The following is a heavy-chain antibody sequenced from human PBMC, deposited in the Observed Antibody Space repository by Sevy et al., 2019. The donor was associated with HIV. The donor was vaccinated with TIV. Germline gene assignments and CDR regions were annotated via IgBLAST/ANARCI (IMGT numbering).Heavy chain of an antibody. CDR1: GYTFSNNA. Sequence: ASVKVSCKASGYTFSNNAMNWVRQAPGQGLEWMGWINTNTGNPTYPQGFTGRFVFSLDTSVSTAYLQIRSLKAEDTAVYYCTRGYIGYNSGDAFDIWGQGTMVTVSS. D-gene: IGHD5-12*01. CDR3: TRGYIGYNSGDAFDI. V-gene: IGHV7-4-1*02. CDR2: INTNTGNP. J-gene: IGHJ3*02.